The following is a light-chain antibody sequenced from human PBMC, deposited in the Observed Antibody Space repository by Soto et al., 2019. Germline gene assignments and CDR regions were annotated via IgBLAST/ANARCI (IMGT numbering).Light chain of an antibody. CDR1: QSISRW. CDR2: EAS. V-gene: IGKV1-5*03. J-gene: IGKJ2*01. CDR3: QQYNTYMGYA. Sequence: DIQMTQSPSSLSASVGDRVTITCRASQSISRWLDWYQQRPGKAPKLLIYEASRLESGVPSRFSGSGSGTEFTLTTSSLQPDDFATYCCQQYNTYMGYAFGQGTRLEIK.